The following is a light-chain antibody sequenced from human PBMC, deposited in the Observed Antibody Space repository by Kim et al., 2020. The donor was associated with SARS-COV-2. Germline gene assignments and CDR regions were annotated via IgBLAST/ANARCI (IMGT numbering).Light chain of an antibody. CDR1: QSISSSY. CDR3: QQSASSPLT. Sequence: SPGGRATLSCRASQSISSSYLAWYQQKPGQAPRLLIYATFSRAAGIPDRFSGSASGTDFTLTISRLEPEDFAVYYCQQSASSPLTFGGGTRVEVK. V-gene: IGKV3-20*01. J-gene: IGKJ4*01. CDR2: ATF.